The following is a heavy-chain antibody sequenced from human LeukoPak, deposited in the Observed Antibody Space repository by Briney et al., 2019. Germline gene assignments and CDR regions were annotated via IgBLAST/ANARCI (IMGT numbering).Heavy chain of an antibody. J-gene: IGHJ4*02. D-gene: IGHD2-2*01. CDR1: GFTFDDYA. CDR2: IGWNSGSI. CDR3: AKASPYCSSTSCYLVY. Sequence: GGSLRLSCAASGFTFDDYAMHWVRQAPGKGLEWVSGIGWNSGSIGYADSVRGRFTISRDNAKNSLYLQMNSLRAEDTALYYCAKASPYCSSTSCYLVYWGQGTLVTVSS. V-gene: IGHV3-9*01.